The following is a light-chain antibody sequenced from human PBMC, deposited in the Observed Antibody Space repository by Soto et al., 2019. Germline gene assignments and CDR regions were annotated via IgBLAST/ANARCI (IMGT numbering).Light chain of an antibody. CDR2: GVT. CDR1: GSDIGAYNF. J-gene: IGLJ3*02. Sequence: QSVLAQPPSASGSPGQSVTISCTGSGSDIGAYNFVSWYQQHPGKAPKLMIFGVTERPSGVPDRFSGSKSGNTAYLTVSGLQADDEAVYYCYSYAGRNIWVFGGGTKLTVL. V-gene: IGLV2-8*01. CDR3: YSYAGRNIWV.